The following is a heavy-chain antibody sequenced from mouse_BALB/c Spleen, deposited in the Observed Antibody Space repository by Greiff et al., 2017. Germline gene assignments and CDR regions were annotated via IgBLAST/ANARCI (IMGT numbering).Heavy chain of an antibody. D-gene: IGHD2-3*01. CDR1: GFTFSDYY. V-gene: IGHV5-4*02. J-gene: IGHJ4*01. CDR2: ISDGGSYT. Sequence: EVNVVESGGGLVKPGGSLKLSCAASGFTFSDYYMYWVRQTPEKRLEWVATISDGGSYTYYPDSVKGRFTISRDNAKNNLYLQMSSLKSEDTAMYYCARDGDDGYAMDYWGQGTSVTVSS. CDR3: ARDGDDGYAMDY.